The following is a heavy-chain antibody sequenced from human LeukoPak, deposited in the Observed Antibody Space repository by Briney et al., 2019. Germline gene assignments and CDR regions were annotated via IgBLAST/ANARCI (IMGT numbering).Heavy chain of an antibody. CDR2: IRYDGSNK. CDR1: GFTFSSYG. CDR3: AKGARFLEWYYYYYYMDV. V-gene: IGHV3-30*02. J-gene: IGHJ6*03. D-gene: IGHD3-3*01. Sequence: GGSLRLSCAASGFTFSSYGMHWVRQAPGKGLGWVAFIRYDGSNKYYADSVKGRFTISRDNSKNTLYLQMNSLRAEDTAVYYCAKGARFLEWYYYYYYMDVWGKGTTVTVSS.